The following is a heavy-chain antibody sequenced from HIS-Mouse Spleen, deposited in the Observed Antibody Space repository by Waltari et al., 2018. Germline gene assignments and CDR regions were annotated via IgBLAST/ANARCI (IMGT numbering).Heavy chain of an antibody. CDR1: GFTFSSYA. Sequence: QVQLVESGGGVVQPGRSLRLSGAASGFTFSSYAMPWVRQAPGKGLEWVAVISYDGSNKYYADSVKGRFTISRDNSKNTLYLQMNSLRAEDTAVYYCARGAVAGDAFDIWGQGTMVTVSS. D-gene: IGHD6-19*01. CDR2: ISYDGSNK. CDR3: ARGAVAGDAFDI. J-gene: IGHJ3*02. V-gene: IGHV3-30*04.